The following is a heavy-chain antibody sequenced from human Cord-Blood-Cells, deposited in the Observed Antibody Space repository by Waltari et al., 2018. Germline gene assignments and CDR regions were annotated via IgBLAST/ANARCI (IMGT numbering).Heavy chain of an antibody. V-gene: IGHV1-69*01. J-gene: IGHJ4*02. CDR1: GGTFSSSA. Sequence: QGQLVQSGAEVKKPGSSVKVSCKASGGTFSSSAISWVRQAPVQGLEWMGGIIPIFGTANYAQKFQGRVTITADESTSTAYMELSSLRSEDTAVYYCARVGKWELYYFDYWGQGTLVTVSS. CDR3: ARVGKWELYYFDY. D-gene: IGHD1-26*01. CDR2: IIPIFGTA.